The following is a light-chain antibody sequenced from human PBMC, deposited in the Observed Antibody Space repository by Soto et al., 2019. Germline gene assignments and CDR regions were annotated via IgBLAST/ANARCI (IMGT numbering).Light chain of an antibody. CDR3: LQDYNYTIT. J-gene: IGKJ5*01. Sequence: IQMTQSPSSPSASVGDRLTITCRASESVITYLNWYRQKPGKAPNLLIHTASTLESGVPTRFSGSGSGTDFTLTISSLQHEDFATYYCLQDYNYTITFGQGTRLEIK. V-gene: IGKV1-6*01. CDR1: ESVITY. CDR2: TAS.